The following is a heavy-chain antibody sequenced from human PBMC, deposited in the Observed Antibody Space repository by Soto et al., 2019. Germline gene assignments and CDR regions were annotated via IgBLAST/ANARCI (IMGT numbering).Heavy chain of an antibody. J-gene: IGHJ5*02. CDR3: ARGAIGVAELIWFDP. D-gene: IGHD6-19*01. CDR1: GGSISSGDYY. Sequence: QVQLQESGPGLVKPSQTLSLTCTVSGGSISSGDYYWSWIRQPPGKGLEWIGYIYYSGSTYYNPSLKSRVTISGDTCKNQFSLKLSSVTAADTAVYYCARGAIGVAELIWFDPWGQGTLVTVSS. CDR2: IYYSGST. V-gene: IGHV4-30-4*01.